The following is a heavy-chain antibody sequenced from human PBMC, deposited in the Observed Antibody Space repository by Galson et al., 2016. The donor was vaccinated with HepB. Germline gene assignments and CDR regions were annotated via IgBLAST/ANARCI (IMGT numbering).Heavy chain of an antibody. CDR1: GFTFNKYG. CDR2: VRLDESYK. V-gene: IGHV3-33*08. J-gene: IGHJ6*03. CDR3: AREGLFCNPAPCYYLYNMDV. Sequence: SLRLSCAPSGFTFNKYGMHWVRQAPGKGLEWVAVVRLDESYKFYEASVKGRFTTSRDNSKNTVYLQMNSLRAADTAVYYCAREGLFCNPAPCYYLYNMDVWGQGTTVTVSS. D-gene: IGHD2-21*02.